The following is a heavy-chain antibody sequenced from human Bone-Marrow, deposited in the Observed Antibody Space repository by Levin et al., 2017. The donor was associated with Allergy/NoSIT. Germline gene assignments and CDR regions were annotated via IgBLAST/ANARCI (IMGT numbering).Heavy chain of an antibody. D-gene: IGHD6-13*01. J-gene: IGHJ3*02. Sequence: SQTLSLTCTVSGGSISSGGYYWSWIRQHPGKGLEWIGYIYYSGSTYYNPSLKSRVTISVDTSKNQFSLKLSSVTAADTAVYYCARGFLLSSSWYEENDAFDIWGQGTMVTVSS. CDR3: ARGFLLSSSWYEENDAFDI. CDR2: IYYSGST. CDR1: GGSISSGGYY. V-gene: IGHV4-31*03.